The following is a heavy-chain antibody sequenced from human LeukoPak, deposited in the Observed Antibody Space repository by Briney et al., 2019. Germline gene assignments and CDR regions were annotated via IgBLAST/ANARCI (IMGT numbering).Heavy chain of an antibody. CDR1: GGTFSSYA. CDR2: IIPIFGTA. Sequence: SVKVSCKASGGTFSSYAISWVRQAPGQGLEWMGGIIPIFGTANYAQKFQGRVTITADESTSTAYMELSSLRSEDTAVYYCARGGEAAAWYANYWGQGTLVTVSS. J-gene: IGHJ4*02. V-gene: IGHV1-69*13. D-gene: IGHD6-13*01. CDR3: ARGGEAAAWYANY.